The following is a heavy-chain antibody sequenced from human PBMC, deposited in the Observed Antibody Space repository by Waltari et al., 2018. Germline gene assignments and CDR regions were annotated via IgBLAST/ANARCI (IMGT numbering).Heavy chain of an antibody. Sequence: VQLVETGGTLVQPGGSLRLSCEASGFTFSSYAMQWVRQVPGKGLEWISTIHSGGNTTHYADSVKGRFTISRDNSKNTLSLQMNSLRSEDTAVYFCAKGLGGSGWSGLDSWGQGVVVTVSS. CDR3: AKGLGGSGWSGLDS. V-gene: IGHV3-NL1*01. J-gene: IGHJ4*03. CDR2: IHSGGNTT. D-gene: IGHD6-13*01. CDR1: GFTFSSYA.